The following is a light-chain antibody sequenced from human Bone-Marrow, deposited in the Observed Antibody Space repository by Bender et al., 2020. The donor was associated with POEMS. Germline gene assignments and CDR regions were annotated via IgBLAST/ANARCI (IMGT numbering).Light chain of an antibody. Sequence: QSALAQPASVSGSPGQSITISCTGASSAVGTYNLVSWYQQHPGKAPKLMIYEGNKRPSGVSNRFSGSKSGNTASLTISGLQAEDEGDYYCCSYTSSLTLWVFGGGTKVTVL. CDR1: SSAVGTYNL. CDR2: EGN. V-gene: IGLV2-14*02. CDR3: CSYTSSLTLWV. J-gene: IGLJ3*02.